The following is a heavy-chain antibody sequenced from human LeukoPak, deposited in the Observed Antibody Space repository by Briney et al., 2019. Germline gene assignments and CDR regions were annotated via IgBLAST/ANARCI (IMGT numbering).Heavy chain of an antibody. CDR1: GYTFTGYY. Sequence: ASVKVSCKASGYTFTGYYMHWVRQAPGQGLEWMGWINPNSGGTNYAQKFQGRVTMTRDTSISTAYMELSRLRSDDTAVYYCARDLGGVIEVDYWGQGTLVTVSP. CDR3: ARDLGGVIEVDY. J-gene: IGHJ4*02. D-gene: IGHD3-16*01. V-gene: IGHV1-2*02. CDR2: INPNSGGT.